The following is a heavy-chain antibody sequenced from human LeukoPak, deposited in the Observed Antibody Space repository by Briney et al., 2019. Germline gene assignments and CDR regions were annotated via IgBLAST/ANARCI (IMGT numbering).Heavy chain of an antibody. J-gene: IGHJ4*02. CDR3: ARMRRGVFGELTSIDY. CDR1: GGTLSSYA. Sequence: SVKVSCKASGGTLSSYAISWVRQAPGQGLEWMRGIIPIFGTANYAQKFQGRVTITADESTSTAYMELSSLRSEDTAVYYCARMRRGVFGELTSIDYWGQGTLVTVSS. V-gene: IGHV1-69*13. CDR2: IIPIFGTA. D-gene: IGHD3-10*01.